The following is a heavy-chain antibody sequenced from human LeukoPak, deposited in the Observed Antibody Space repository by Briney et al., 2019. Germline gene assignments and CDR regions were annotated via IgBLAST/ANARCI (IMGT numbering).Heavy chain of an antibody. CDR3: ASYSLNYDLLTGAEGPGAFDI. Sequence: ASVKVSCKGSGSTFSSYAISWKPQPPGQGLEWMGGIIPIFGTANYAQKFQGRVTITADESTSTAYMELSSLRSDDTAVYYSASYSLNYDLLTGAEGPGAFDIWGQGTMVTVSS. CDR2: IIPIFGTA. D-gene: IGHD3-9*01. J-gene: IGHJ3*02. V-gene: IGHV1-69*13. CDR1: GSTFSSYA.